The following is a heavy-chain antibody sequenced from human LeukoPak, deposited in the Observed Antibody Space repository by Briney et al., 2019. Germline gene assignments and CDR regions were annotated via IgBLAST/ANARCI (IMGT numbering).Heavy chain of an antibody. D-gene: IGHD3-9*01. CDR1: GASFSSYY. Sequence: SETLSLTCTVSGASFSSYYWSWIRQPPGKGLEWIGYIYYSGSTNYNPSLKSRVTISVDTSKNQFSLKLSSVTAADTAVYYCARAPVGYYDILTGYYNSVPNYYFDYWGQGTLVTVSS. J-gene: IGHJ4*02. CDR3: ARAPVGYYDILTGYYNSVPNYYFDY. CDR2: IYYSGST. V-gene: IGHV4-59*01.